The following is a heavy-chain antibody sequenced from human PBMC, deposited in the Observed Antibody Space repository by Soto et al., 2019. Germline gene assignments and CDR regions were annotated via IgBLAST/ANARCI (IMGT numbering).Heavy chain of an antibody. Sequence: SETLSLTCIVSGGSISTYYWSWIRQPPGKGLEWIGYIYYSGTTNYNPSLKSRVTLSVDTSKNQFALKLSSVTAADTAVYYCARGYSTSWYYFDYWGQGTLVTVSS. CDR2: IYYSGTT. CDR3: ARGYSTSWYYFDY. V-gene: IGHV4-59*01. D-gene: IGHD6-13*01. CDR1: GGSISTYY. J-gene: IGHJ4*02.